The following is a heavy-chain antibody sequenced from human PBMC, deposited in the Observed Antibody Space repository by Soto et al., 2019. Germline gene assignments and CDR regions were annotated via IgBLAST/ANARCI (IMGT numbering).Heavy chain of an antibody. V-gene: IGHV4-59*08. CDR2: IHYSGST. D-gene: IGHD4-4*01. CDR1: GGSITGYY. J-gene: IGHJ5*02. Sequence: QVQLQESGPGLVQPSETLSLTCTVSGGSITGYYWSWIRQPPGKGPEWIGNIHYSGSTNYNPSLKCRVTISVDTSKYQFPLRLSSVTAAETAVYYCARHSYYSNPLRFDPWGQGTLVTVSS. CDR3: ARHSYYSNPLRFDP.